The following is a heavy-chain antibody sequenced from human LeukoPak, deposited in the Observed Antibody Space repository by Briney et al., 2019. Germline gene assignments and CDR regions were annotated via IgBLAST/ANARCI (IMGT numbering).Heavy chain of an antibody. CDR2: INHSGST. V-gene: IGHV4-34*01. J-gene: IGHJ4*02. CDR1: GGSFSGYY. D-gene: IGHD2-2*01. Sequence: SETLSLTCAVYGGSFSGYYWSWIRHPPGKGLEWIGEINHSGSTNYNPSLKSRVTIFVDTTKKQFSLKLTSVTAADTAVYYCARDCSSSTCYFDHWGQGTLVTVSS. CDR3: ARDCSSSTCYFDH.